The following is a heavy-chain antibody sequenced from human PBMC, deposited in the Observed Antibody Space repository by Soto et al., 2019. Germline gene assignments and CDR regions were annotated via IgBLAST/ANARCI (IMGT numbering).Heavy chain of an antibody. CDR1: GAANTTGVYS. CDR3: ARLKGTRYFDF. Sequence: TLSLTCAFSGAANTTGVYSWSWMRQPPGNGLQWIGYMYHTGSANYNPSLKGRVTMSFDTSTNDFSLKLNSVTAADTAVYFCARLKGTRYFDFWGPGLLVTVSS. D-gene: IGHD3-10*01. J-gene: IGHJ4*02. V-gene: IGHV4-30-2*01. CDR2: MYHTGSA.